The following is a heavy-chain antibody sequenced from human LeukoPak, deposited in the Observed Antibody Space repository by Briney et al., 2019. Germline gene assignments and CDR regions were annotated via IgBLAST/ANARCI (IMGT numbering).Heavy chain of an antibody. Sequence: GASVKVSCKASGGTFSSYAISWVRQAPGQGLEWMGRIISILGIANYAQKFQGRITITADKSTSTAYMELSSLRSEDTAVYYCARDQRYCSSTSCYGLWGQGTLVTVSS. CDR1: GGTFSSYA. CDR3: ARDQRYCSSTSCYGL. V-gene: IGHV1-69*04. D-gene: IGHD2-2*01. J-gene: IGHJ4*02. CDR2: IISILGIA.